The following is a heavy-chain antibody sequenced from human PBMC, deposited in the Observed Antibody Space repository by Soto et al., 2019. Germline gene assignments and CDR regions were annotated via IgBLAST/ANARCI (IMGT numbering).Heavy chain of an antibody. J-gene: IGHJ5*02. V-gene: IGHV3-48*01. CDR3: ARDIGHYQNWFDP. CDR2: ISSSSSPI. D-gene: IGHD3-22*01. Sequence: EVQLVESGGGLVQPGGSLRLSCAASGLTFSSYSMNWVRQAPGQGLEWVSYISSSSSPIYYADSVKGRFTISRDNAKNSLYLQMNSLRAEDTAVYYCARDIGHYQNWFDPWGQGTLVTVSS. CDR1: GLTFSSYS.